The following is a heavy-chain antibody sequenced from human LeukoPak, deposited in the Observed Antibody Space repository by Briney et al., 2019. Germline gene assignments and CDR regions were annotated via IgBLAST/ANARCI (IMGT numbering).Heavy chain of an antibody. Sequence: KPGGSLRLSCAASGFTFSDYYMSWIRQAPGKGLEWISLITSDSSYSKYADSVKGRFTISRANANNSLFLQMNSLRAEDTAVYYCARDREYSYDLGARKNAFDIWGRGTMVTVSS. D-gene: IGHD3-22*01. V-gene: IGHV3-11*05. CDR3: ARDREYSYDLGARKNAFDI. CDR2: ITSDSSYS. CDR1: GFTFSDYY. J-gene: IGHJ3*02.